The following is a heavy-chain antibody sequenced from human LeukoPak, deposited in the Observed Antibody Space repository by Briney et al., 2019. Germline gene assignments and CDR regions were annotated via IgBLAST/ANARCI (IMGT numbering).Heavy chain of an antibody. Sequence: GSLRLSCAASGFTFSSYGMSWVRHAPGKGLERVSAISGSGGSTYYADSVKGRFTISRDNSKNTLYLQMNSLRAEDTAVYYCANVYGDYDYYFDYWGQGTLVTVSS. CDR2: ISGSGGST. J-gene: IGHJ4*02. CDR1: GFTFSSYG. D-gene: IGHD4-17*01. CDR3: ANVYGDYDYYFDY. V-gene: IGHV3-23*01.